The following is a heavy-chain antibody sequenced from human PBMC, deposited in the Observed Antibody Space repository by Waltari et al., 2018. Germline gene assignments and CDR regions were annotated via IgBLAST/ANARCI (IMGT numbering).Heavy chain of an antibody. CDR3: AKEEGGTGRGPK. Sequence: QVQLVESGGGVVQPGGSLRLSCAASGFTFSSYGMHGVRQAPGKGLEWVAFIRYDGSNKYYADSVKGRFTISRDKSKNTLYLQMNSLRAEDTAVYYCAKEEGGTGRGPKWGQGTLVTVSS. D-gene: IGHD1-1*01. CDR1: GFTFSSYG. V-gene: IGHV3-30*02. CDR2: IRYDGSNK. J-gene: IGHJ4*02.